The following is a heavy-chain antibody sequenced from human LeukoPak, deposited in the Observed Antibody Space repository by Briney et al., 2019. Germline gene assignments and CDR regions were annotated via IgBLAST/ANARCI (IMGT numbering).Heavy chain of an antibody. D-gene: IGHD3-16*02. V-gene: IGHV3-33*01. CDR2: IWYDGSNK. CDR1: GLTFSSYG. J-gene: IGHJ4*02. CDR3: ARENMITFGGVIATSGDY. Sequence: GRSLRLSCAASGLTFSSYGMRWVRQAPGKGLEWVAVIWYDGSNKYYADSVKGRFTISRDNSKNTLYLQMNSLRAEDTAVYYCARENMITFGGVIATSGDYWGQGTLVTVSS.